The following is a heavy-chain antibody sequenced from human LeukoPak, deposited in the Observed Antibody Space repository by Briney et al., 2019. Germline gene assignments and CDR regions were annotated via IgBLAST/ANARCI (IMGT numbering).Heavy chain of an antibody. CDR2: ISRSGGNT. Sequence: GGSLRLSCEASGFTFDDYGMTWVRQAPGKGLEFVSAISRSGGNTYYANSVKGRFTISRDTSKNTLYLQVGSLRVEDMAVYYCARVGDRSGNGYSHWGQGTLVTVSS. D-gene: IGHD2-2*03. J-gene: IGHJ4*02. CDR3: ARVGDRSGNGYSH. CDR1: GFTFDDYG. V-gene: IGHV3-64*01.